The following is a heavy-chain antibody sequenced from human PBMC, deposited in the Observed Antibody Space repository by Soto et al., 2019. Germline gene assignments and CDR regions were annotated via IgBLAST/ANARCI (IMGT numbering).Heavy chain of an antibody. V-gene: IGHV1-69*13. CDR3: AQCLLGVNYYYGMDV. D-gene: IGHD3-16*01. CDR2: IIPNIGAA. Sequence: ASVKVSCKASGYTFTGYYMHWVRQAPGQGLEWMGWIIPNIGAADYAQKFQGRVTITADESMSTAYMELSSLRSEDTAVYYCAQCLLGVNYYYGMDVWGQGTTVTVSS. CDR1: GYTFTGYY. J-gene: IGHJ6*02.